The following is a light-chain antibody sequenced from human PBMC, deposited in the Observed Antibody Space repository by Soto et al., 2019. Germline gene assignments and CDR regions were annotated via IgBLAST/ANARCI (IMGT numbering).Light chain of an antibody. J-gene: IGKJ4*01. V-gene: IGKV3-11*01. Sequence: EIVLTQSPATLSLSPGERATLSCRASQSISSHLAWYQQKPGQAPRLLMYDVSNRATGIPARFSGSGSGTDFTLPISSLGAEEFAIYYCQQRPNLPLTFGGGTKVEIK. CDR2: DVS. CDR3: QQRPNLPLT. CDR1: QSISSH.